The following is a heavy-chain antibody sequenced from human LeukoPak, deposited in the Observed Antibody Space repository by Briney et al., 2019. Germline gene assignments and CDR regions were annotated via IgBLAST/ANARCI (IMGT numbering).Heavy chain of an antibody. Sequence: PGGSLRLSCAASGFTFSSYWMNWVRQAPGKGLVWVSRIASDGSSTTYADSVKGRFSISRDNAKNTLYLQMNSLRVEDTAVYYCARGRPHGNDYGGKEPLVTVSS. D-gene: IGHD4-23*01. CDR3: ARGRPHGNDY. V-gene: IGHV3-74*01. CDR2: IASDGSST. J-gene: IGHJ4*02. CDR1: GFTFSSYW.